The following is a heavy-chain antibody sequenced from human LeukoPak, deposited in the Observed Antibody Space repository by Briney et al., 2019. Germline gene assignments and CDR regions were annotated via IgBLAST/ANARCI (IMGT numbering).Heavy chain of an antibody. CDR2: ISSSGSTI. Sequence: GRSLRLSCTASGFTFTNYAVHWVRQAPGKGLEWVSYISSSGSTIYYADSVKGRFTISRDNAKNSLYLQMNSLRAEDTAVYYCARDLVVVPAAWRFDPWGQGTLVTVSS. CDR1: GFTFTNYA. CDR3: ARDLVVVPAAWRFDP. V-gene: IGHV3-48*04. J-gene: IGHJ5*02. D-gene: IGHD2-2*01.